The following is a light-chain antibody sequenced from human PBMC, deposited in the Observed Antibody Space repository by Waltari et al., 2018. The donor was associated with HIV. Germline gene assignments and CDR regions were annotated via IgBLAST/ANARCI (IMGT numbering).Light chain of an antibody. J-gene: IGLJ2*01. CDR2: GNS. V-gene: IGLV1-44*01. Sequence: QSALTQEASVSGTVGLTVTLSCTGNSTNIGRYAVGWYPQISHGPPKTVMFGNSLPSGIPDRFSGSKSGTTASLTISGLQPEDEADYYCSTWDYSLSVVVFGGGTKLTVL. CDR1: STNIGRYA. CDR3: STWDYSLSVVV.